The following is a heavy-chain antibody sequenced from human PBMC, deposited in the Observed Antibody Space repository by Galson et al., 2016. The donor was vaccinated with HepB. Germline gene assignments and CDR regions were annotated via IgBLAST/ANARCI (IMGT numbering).Heavy chain of an antibody. Sequence: SLRLSCADSGFIFRSYAMNWVRQAPGKGLEWLAVISNDGSNKYFADSLKARFPISRDNSKNTLYLQMNSLRAEDTAVYYCARFIASPWNDYYYYGMDAWGKGTTVTVSS. CDR3: ARFIASPWNDYYYYGMDA. D-gene: IGHD1-1*01. V-gene: IGHV3-30-3*01. CDR2: ISNDGSNK. J-gene: IGHJ6*04. CDR1: GFIFRSYA.